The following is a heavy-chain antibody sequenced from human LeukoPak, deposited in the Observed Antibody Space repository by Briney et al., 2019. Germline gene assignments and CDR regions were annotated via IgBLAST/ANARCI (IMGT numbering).Heavy chain of an antibody. V-gene: IGHV3-23*01. CDR3: ARADYYDSSGYYYLFAFDI. J-gene: IGHJ3*02. CDR2: ISGRGGST. D-gene: IGHD3-22*01. CDR1: GFTFSSYA. Sequence: GGSLRLSCAASGFTFSSYAMSWVRQARGKGVEWVSAISGRGGSTYYADCVKGRFTISRDNAKNSLYLQMNSLRAEETAVYYCARADYYDSSGYYYLFAFDIWGQGTMVTVSS.